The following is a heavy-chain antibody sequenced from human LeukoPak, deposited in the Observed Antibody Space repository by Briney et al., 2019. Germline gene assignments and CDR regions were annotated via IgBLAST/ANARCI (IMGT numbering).Heavy chain of an antibody. D-gene: IGHD3-16*02. CDR1: GFTFSSYG. CDR3: ARGYTFGGVIARCYFDY. Sequence: GRSLRLSCAASGFTFSSYGMHWVRQAPGKGLEWVAVIWYDGSNYYYADSVKGRFTISRDNSKNTLYLQMNSLRAEDTAVYYCARGYTFGGVIARCYFDYWGQGTLVTVSS. J-gene: IGHJ4*02. CDR2: IWYDGSNY. V-gene: IGHV3-33*01.